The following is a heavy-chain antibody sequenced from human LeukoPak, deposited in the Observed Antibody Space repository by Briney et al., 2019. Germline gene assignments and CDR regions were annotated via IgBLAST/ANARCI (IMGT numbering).Heavy chain of an antibody. CDR1: GFTFSSYW. CDR3: ARDAEDCSSTSCSSFDY. J-gene: IGHJ4*02. CDR2: IKQDGSEK. Sequence: PGGSLRFSCAASGFTFSSYWMSWVRQAPGKGLEWVANIKQDGSEKYYVDSVKGRFTISRDNAKNSLYLQMNSLRAEDTAVYYCARDAEDCSSTSCSSFDYWGQGTLVTVSS. V-gene: IGHV3-7*01. D-gene: IGHD2-2*01.